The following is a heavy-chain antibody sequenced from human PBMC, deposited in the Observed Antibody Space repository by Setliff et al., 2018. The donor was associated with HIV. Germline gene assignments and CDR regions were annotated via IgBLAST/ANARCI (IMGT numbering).Heavy chain of an antibody. CDR3: ARDTMWAFDI. Sequence: GGSLRLSCAASGFTFSSYSMNWVRQAPGKGLEWVSFISGNSGAVTYADSVKGRFTISRDNSKNTLYLQMNSLRADDTAVYYCARDTMWAFDIWVQGTLVTVSS. CDR2: ISGNSGAV. CDR1: GFTFSSYS. J-gene: IGHJ3*02. D-gene: IGHD3-10*02. V-gene: IGHV3-48*01.